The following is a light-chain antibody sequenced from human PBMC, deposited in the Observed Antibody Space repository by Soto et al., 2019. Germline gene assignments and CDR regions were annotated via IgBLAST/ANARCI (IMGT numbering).Light chain of an antibody. J-gene: IGKJ4*01. V-gene: IGKV3-20*01. Sequence: DIVLTQSPGTLSLSPGQRATLSCRASQTVTTFYLAWYQQKPGQAPRLLIYGASSRATGIPDRFSGSGSGTDFTLTISRLEPEDCAVYYCQQYASSSVLTFGGGTKVEL. CDR3: QQYASSSVLT. CDR2: GAS. CDR1: QTVTTFY.